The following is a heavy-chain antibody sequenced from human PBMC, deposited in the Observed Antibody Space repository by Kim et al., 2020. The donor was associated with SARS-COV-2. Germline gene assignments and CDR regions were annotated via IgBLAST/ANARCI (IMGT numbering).Heavy chain of an antibody. CDR1: GYNFIAYC. CDR2: ICPGDSDT. Sequence: GESLKISCKGSGYNFIAYCIAWVRQMPGKGLEWMGIICPGDSDTRYSPSFQGQVTISADKSLRTAFLQWRSLKASDSAIYYCARQTTAGVVGYTPPRHWGGGTLVTVSS. V-gene: IGHV5-51*01. CDR3: ARQTTAGVVGYTPPRH. D-gene: IGHD1-26*01. J-gene: IGHJ4*02.